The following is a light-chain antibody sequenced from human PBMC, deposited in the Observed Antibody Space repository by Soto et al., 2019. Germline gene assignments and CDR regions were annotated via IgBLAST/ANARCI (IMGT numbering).Light chain of an antibody. CDR1: QSVSSN. J-gene: IGKJ4*01. CDR3: QQYNNWPLT. Sequence: EIVMTHSPATLSLSPGERATLSCRASQSVSSNLAWYQQKPGQAPRLLIYGASTRATGIPARFSGSGSGTEFTLTISSLQSEDFAVYYCQQYNNWPLTFGGGTKVEIK. V-gene: IGKV3-15*01. CDR2: GAS.